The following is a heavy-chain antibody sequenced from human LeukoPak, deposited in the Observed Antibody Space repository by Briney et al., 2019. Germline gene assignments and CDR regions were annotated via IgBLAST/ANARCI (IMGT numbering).Heavy chain of an antibody. V-gene: IGHV4-39*01. Sequence: KPSETLSLTCTVSGGPISSSSYYWGWIRQPPGKGLEWIGSIYYSGSTYYNPSLKSRVTISVDTSKNQFSLKLSSVTAADTAVYYCASLYGDYFGAFDIWGQGTMVTVSS. D-gene: IGHD4-17*01. CDR2: IYYSGST. CDR1: GGPISSSSYY. CDR3: ASLYGDYFGAFDI. J-gene: IGHJ3*02.